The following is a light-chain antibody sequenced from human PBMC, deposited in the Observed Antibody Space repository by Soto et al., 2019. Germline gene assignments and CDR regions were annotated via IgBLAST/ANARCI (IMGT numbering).Light chain of an antibody. Sequence: EIVLTQSPLSLPVILGEPASISCRSSQSLLHSNGFNYLDWYLQRPGQSPQLLIYMASSRASGVPDRFSGSGSGTDFTLAITRVEAEDVGIYYCMQAVQTPWSFGQGTKVDIK. CDR1: QSLLHSNGFNY. CDR2: MAS. V-gene: IGKV2-28*01. J-gene: IGKJ1*01. CDR3: MQAVQTPWS.